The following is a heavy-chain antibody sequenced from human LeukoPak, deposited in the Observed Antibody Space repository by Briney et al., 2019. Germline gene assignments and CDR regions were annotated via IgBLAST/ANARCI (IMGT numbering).Heavy chain of an antibody. CDR3: AKMGSRDYYSDYYFDY. CDR2: ISSSGSGGNT. D-gene: IGHD2-21*02. V-gene: IGHV3-23*01. Sequence: PGGSLRLSCAASGVTLSSYAMSWARQAPGKGPEWVSGISSSGSGGNTYYADSVKGRFTISRDSSKNTLFLHMNTLRAEDTAIYYCAKMGSRDYYSDYYFDYWGQGTLVTVSS. CDR1: GVTLSSYA. J-gene: IGHJ4*02.